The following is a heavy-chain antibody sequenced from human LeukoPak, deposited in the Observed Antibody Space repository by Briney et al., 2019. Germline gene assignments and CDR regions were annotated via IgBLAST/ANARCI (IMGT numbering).Heavy chain of an antibody. D-gene: IGHD3-9*01. CDR3: ARQYYDILTGYSRGAFDI. J-gene: IGHJ3*02. CDR1: GGSISSSSYY. Sequence: SETLSLTRTVSGGSISSSSYYWGWIRQPPGKGLEWVGSIYYSGSTYYNPSLKSRVTISVDTSKNQFSLKLSSVTAADTAVYYCARQYYDILTGYSRGAFDIWGQGTMVTVSS. CDR2: IYYSGST. V-gene: IGHV4-39*01.